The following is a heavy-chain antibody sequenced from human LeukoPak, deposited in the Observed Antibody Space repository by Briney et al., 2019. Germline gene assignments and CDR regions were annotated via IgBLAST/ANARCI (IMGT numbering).Heavy chain of an antibody. V-gene: IGHV3-11*01. CDR3: ARDLRYYYDSSGYKPFDY. D-gene: IGHD3-22*01. J-gene: IGHJ4*02. Sequence: GGSLRLSCAASGFTFSDYYMSWIRQAPGKGLEWVSYISSSDSTIYYADSVKGRFTISRDNAKNSLYLQMNSLRAEDTALYYCARDLRYYYDSSGYKPFDYWGQGTLVTVSS. CDR1: GFTFSDYY. CDR2: ISSSDSTI.